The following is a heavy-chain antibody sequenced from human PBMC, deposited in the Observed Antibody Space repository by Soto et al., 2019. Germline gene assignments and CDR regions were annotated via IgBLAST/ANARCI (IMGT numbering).Heavy chain of an antibody. CDR2: IYKSATT. Sequence: SETLSLTCSVSGDSISTVDYFWAWIRQPPGQALEYIGYIYKSATTYYNPSFESRVAISLDTSKSQFSLNVTSVTAADTAVYFCARGRYCLTGRCFPHWFDSCGHGTLVTVSP. CDR3: ARGRYCLTGRCFPHWFDS. J-gene: IGHJ5*01. D-gene: IGHD7-27*01. V-gene: IGHV4-30-4*01. CDR1: GDSISTVDYF.